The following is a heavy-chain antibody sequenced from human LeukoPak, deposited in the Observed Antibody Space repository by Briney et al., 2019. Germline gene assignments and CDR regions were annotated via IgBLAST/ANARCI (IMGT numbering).Heavy chain of an antibody. D-gene: IGHD3-10*01. CDR1: GYTFTSYG. J-gene: IGHJ5*02. CDR3: ARGLYYGSGSYYWFDP. Sequence: GASVKVSCKASGYTFTSYGISWVRQAPGQGLEWMGWISAYNGNTNYAQKLQGRVTMTTDTSTSTAYMELRSLRSDDTAVYYCARGLYYGSGSYYWFDPWGQGTLVNVSS. CDR2: ISAYNGNT. V-gene: IGHV1-18*01.